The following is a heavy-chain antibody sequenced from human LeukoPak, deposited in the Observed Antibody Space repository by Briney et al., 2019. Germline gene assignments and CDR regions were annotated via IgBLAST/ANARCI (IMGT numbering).Heavy chain of an antibody. CDR1: GGSFSDYY. CDR3: ASFYYGDDERPIFDS. CDR2: INHSGST. V-gene: IGHV4-34*01. D-gene: IGHD4-17*01. J-gene: IGHJ4*02. Sequence: SETLSLTCAIFGGSFSDYYWSWIRQPPGKGLEWVGEINHSGSTSYNPSLESRVTISVDTAKRQFSLKMRSVTAADAAVFFFASFYYGDDERPIFDSWGQGTLVTVSS.